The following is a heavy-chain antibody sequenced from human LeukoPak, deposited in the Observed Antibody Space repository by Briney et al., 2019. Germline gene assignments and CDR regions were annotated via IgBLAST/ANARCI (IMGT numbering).Heavy chain of an antibody. D-gene: IGHD3-3*01. Sequence: ASVKVSCTASGYTFTSYAMHWVRQAPGQRLEWMGWINAGNGNTKYSQKFQGRVTITRDTSASTAYMELSSLRSEDTAVYYCARVAYYDFWSGYYGEFDYWGQGTLVTVSS. J-gene: IGHJ4*02. CDR1: GYTFTSYA. CDR2: INAGNGNT. CDR3: ARVAYYDFWSGYYGEFDY. V-gene: IGHV1-3*01.